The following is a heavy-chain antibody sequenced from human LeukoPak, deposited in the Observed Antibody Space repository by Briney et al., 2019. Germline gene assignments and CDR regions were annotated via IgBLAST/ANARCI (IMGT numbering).Heavy chain of an antibody. V-gene: IGHV4-59*08. D-gene: IGHD6-13*01. CDR1: GGSINNYY. CDR3: AGGEYSSSWTSMDV. J-gene: IGHJ6*02. CDR2: IYYSGST. Sequence: SETLSLTCTVSGGSINNYYWSWIRQPPGKGLEWIGYIYYSGSTNYNPSLKSRVTISVDTSKKQFSLKLSSVTAADTAVYYCAGGEYSSSWTSMDVWGQGTTVTVSS.